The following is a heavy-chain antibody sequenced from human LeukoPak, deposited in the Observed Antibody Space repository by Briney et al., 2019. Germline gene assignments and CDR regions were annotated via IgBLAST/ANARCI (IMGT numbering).Heavy chain of an antibody. CDR2: VYYSGST. J-gene: IGHJ4*02. D-gene: IGHD2-15*01. V-gene: IGHV4-39*01. Sequence: SETLSLTCTVSGASINSSSYYWGWIRQPPGKGLQWIGSVYYSGSTYYTPSLKSRVTISVDTSKNQFSLNLSSVTAADTAVYFCATLSYSGGSFDYWGQGTLVTVSS. CDR1: GASINSSSYY. CDR3: ATLSYSGGSFDY.